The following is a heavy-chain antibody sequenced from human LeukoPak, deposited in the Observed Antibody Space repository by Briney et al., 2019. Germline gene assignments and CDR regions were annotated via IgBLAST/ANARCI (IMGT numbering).Heavy chain of an antibody. CDR2: ISSDGSGT. CDR3: ARGDGYNWEYYFDY. Sequence: GGALRLSCAASGFTFNNYWMHWVRQAPGKGLVWVSRISSDGSGTRYADSVRGRFTISRDNAKNTLYLQMNSLRAEDTAVYYCARGDGYNWEYYFDYWGQGTLVTVSS. D-gene: IGHD5-24*01. CDR1: GFTFNNYW. J-gene: IGHJ4*02. V-gene: IGHV3-74*01.